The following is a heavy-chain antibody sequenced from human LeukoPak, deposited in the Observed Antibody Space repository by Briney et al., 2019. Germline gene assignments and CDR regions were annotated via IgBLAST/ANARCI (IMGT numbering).Heavy chain of an antibody. CDR2: IWYDGSNK. D-gene: IGHD6-13*01. V-gene: IGHV3-33*01. CDR1: GFTFSSYG. Sequence: GGSLRLSCAASGFTFSSYGMHWVRQAPGKGLEWVAVIWYDGSNKYYADSVKGRFTISRDNSKNTLYLQMNSLRAEDTAVYYCARDRGQQQLVPIFYFDYWGQGTPVTVSS. CDR3: ARDRGQQQLVPIFYFDY. J-gene: IGHJ4*02.